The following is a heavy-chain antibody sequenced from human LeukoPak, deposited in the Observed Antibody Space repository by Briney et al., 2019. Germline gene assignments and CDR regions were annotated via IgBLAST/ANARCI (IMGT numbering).Heavy chain of an antibody. CDR2: IRSDGSNK. J-gene: IGHJ6*03. Sequence: GGSLRLSCAGSGFSFSSYGMHWVRQAPGKGLEWMAFIRSDGSNKYYADSVKGRFTISRDNSKNTLYLQMNSLRAEDTAVYYCARVSGYYYYYYMDVWGKGTTVTVSS. V-gene: IGHV3-30*02. CDR1: GFSFSSYG. CDR3: ARVSGYYYYYYMDV.